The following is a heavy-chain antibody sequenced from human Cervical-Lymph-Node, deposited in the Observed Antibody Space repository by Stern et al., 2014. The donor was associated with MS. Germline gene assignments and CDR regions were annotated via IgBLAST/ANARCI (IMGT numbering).Heavy chain of an antibody. CDR2: IFPGGSDI. CDR1: GYTFTSYW. J-gene: IGHJ4*02. V-gene: IGHV5-51*01. D-gene: IGHD1/OR15-1a*01. CDR3: TPSSKAQATTPANKPSTTPYLKWNNLKAADTAIYYCARQRYFDY. Sequence: EVQLVESGPEVKRPGESLKISCQASGYTFTSYWIGWVRQMPGKGLEWIAIIFPGGSDIRYSPSFQGPVTISADQSSSTAYLEWIAITFPGGSDIKTTPSSKAQATTPANKPSTTPYLKWNNLKAADTAIYYCARQRYFDYWGQGTLVTVSS.